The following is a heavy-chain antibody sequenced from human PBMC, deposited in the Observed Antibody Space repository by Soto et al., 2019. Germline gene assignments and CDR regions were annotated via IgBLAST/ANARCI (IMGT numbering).Heavy chain of an antibody. Sequence: LSLTCTVSGGSVSSGDFYWSWIRQPPGKGLEWIGNIYYSGSTNYNPSLKSRATISVDTSKNQFSLQLNSATPEDTAVYFCAKGDNLGPKTGYAFDPWGQGIMVTVSS. CDR1: GGSVSSGDFY. D-gene: IGHD5-12*01. V-gene: IGHV4-61*08. J-gene: IGHJ5*02. CDR3: AKGDNLGPKTGYAFDP. CDR2: IYYSGST.